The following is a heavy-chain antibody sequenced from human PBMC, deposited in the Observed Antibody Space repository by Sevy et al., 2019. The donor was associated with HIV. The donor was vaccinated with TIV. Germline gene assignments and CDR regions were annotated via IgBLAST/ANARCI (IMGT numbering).Heavy chain of an antibody. CDR2: FYYSGKN. J-gene: IGHJ4*02. V-gene: IGHV4-59*01. CDR3: ASEGPSYYDRSGYYRFDY. CDR1: GGSISSYY. D-gene: IGHD3-22*01. Sequence: SETLSLTCSVSGGSISSYYWSWIRQPPGKGLEWIGSFYYSGKNIYSPSLKSRVTIPVDTSKNQFSLKLRSVTAADTAVYYCASEGPSYYDRSGYYRFDYWGQGTLVTVSS.